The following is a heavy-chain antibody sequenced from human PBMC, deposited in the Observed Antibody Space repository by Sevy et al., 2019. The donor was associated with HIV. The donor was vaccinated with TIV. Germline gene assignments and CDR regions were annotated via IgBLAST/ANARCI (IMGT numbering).Heavy chain of an antibody. J-gene: IGHJ4*02. CDR1: GFTFSSYA. Sequence: GGSLRLSCAASGFTFSSYAMSWVRQAPGKGLEWVSAISRSGGSTYYADSVKGRFTISRDNSKNTLYLQMNSLRAEDTAVYYCAKGGRWTYYFDYWGQGTLVTVSS. V-gene: IGHV3-23*01. D-gene: IGHD3-10*01. CDR3: AKGGRWTYYFDY. CDR2: ISRSGGST.